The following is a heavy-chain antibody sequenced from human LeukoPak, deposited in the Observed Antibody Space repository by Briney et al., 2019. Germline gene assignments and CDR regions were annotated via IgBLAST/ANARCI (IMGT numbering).Heavy chain of an antibody. V-gene: IGHV3-49*04. CDR1: GFTFGDYV. Sequence: GGSLRLSCIASGFTFGDYVMSWVRQAPGKWLEWVGFIRSKAYGGTTEYVASVKRRFTISRDDSKSIAYLQMNSLKTEDTAVYYCAKDGGGYCSGGSCYYYYYMDVWGKGTTVTISS. CDR2: IRSKAYGGTT. D-gene: IGHD2-15*01. CDR3: AKDGGGYCSGGSCYYYYYMDV. J-gene: IGHJ6*03.